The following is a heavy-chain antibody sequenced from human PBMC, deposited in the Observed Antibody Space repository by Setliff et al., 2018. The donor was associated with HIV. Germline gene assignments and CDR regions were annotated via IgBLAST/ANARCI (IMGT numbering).Heavy chain of an antibody. CDR3: ARGLDVGATKGYYYYYMDV. D-gene: IGHD1-26*01. Sequence: ASVKVSCKASGYTFTSYDINWVRQATGQGLEWMGWMNPNSGNTGYAQKFQGRVTMTRNTSISTAYMELSSLRSEDTAVYYCARGLDVGATKGYYYYYMDVWGKGTTVTVSS. J-gene: IGHJ6*03. CDR2: MNPNSGNT. CDR1: GYTFTSYD. V-gene: IGHV1-8*02.